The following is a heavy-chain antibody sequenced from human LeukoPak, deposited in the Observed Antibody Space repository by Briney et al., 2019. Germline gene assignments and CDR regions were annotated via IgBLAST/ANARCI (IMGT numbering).Heavy chain of an antibody. J-gene: IGHJ4*02. Sequence: GGSLRLSCAASGFTFISYAMHWVRQAPGKGLEWVAVISYDGSNKYYADSVKGRSTISRDNSKNTLYLQMYSLRPEDTAVYYCARVRSVAGYWGQGTLVTVSS. CDR1: GFTFISYA. CDR2: ISYDGSNK. V-gene: IGHV3-30*04. CDR3: ARVRSVAGY. D-gene: IGHD6-19*01.